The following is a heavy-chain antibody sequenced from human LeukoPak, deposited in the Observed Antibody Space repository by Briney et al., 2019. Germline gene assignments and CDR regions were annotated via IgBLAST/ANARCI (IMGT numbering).Heavy chain of an antibody. Sequence: GGSLRLSCAASGFTFSSYAMSWVRQAPGEGLEWVSQVCGSGSSTYHADSVKGRFTISRDNSKNTLYLQMNSLRAEDTAVYYCAKDQRGYGRIIDYWGQGTLVTISS. CDR1: GFTFSSYA. V-gene: IGHV3-23*01. J-gene: IGHJ4*02. D-gene: IGHD3-10*01. CDR2: VCGSGSST. CDR3: AKDQRGYGRIIDY.